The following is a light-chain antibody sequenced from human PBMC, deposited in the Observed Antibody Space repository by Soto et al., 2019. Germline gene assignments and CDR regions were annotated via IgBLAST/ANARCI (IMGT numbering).Light chain of an antibody. Sequence: DIQMTQSPSTLSASVGDRVTITCRASQGISSYLAWYQQKAGKAPKLLIYDASSLESGVPSRFSGSGSGTDFTLTISSLQPEDFATYYCQQANSTITFGQGTRLEIK. J-gene: IGKJ5*01. V-gene: IGKV1-12*01. CDR1: QGISSY. CDR2: DAS. CDR3: QQANSTIT.